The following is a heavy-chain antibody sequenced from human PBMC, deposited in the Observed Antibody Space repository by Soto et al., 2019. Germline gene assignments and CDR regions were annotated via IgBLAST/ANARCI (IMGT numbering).Heavy chain of an antibody. D-gene: IGHD3-10*01. J-gene: IGHJ4*02. CDR3: VSSPSGSNTRKSPLDF. V-gene: IGHV4-39*01. CDR2: IYNNGGT. Sequence: QPQLQESGPGLLKPSETLSLTCTVSGASISSSRYYWGWIRQPPGKGLEWIGNIYNNGGTYYNPSLTSRVAISVDTSKNQFSLKLNSVTAADTAVYYCVSSPSGSNTRKSPLDFWGQGTLVTVSS. CDR1: GASISSSRYY.